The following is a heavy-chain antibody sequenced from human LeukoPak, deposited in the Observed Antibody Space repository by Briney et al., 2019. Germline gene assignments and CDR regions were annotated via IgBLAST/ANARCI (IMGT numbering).Heavy chain of an antibody. D-gene: IGHD3-16*01. Sequence: GGSLRLSCAASGFTFSNYWTHWVRQAPGKGLEWVSRINERATIISYADSVKGRFTISRENARNTLYLQMNSLTAEDTAVYYCVRDLILVWTPGDDFDHWGQGTLVTVSS. CDR3: VRDLILVWTPGDDFDH. J-gene: IGHJ4*02. V-gene: IGHV3-74*01. CDR1: GFTFSNYW. CDR2: INERATII.